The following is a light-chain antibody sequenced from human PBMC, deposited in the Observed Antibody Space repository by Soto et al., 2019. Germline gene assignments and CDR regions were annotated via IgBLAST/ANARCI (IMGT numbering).Light chain of an antibody. CDR3: SAWDDSLSGFVV. CDR2: NND. CDR1: NSNIGVNS. V-gene: IGLV1-44*01. J-gene: IGLJ2*01. Sequence: QSVLTQPPSASGTPGQRVTISCSGSNSNIGVNSVNWYQQLPGAAPKLLIFNNDQRPSGVPDRVSGSKSGTSASLAISGLQSEDEADYYCSAWDDSLSGFVVFGGGTQLTVL.